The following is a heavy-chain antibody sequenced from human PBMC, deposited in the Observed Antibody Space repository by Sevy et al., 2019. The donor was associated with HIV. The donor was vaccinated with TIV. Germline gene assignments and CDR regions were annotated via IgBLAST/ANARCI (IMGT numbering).Heavy chain of an antibody. V-gene: IGHV4-59*12. CDR3: ARWGDSSGYYSFFDN. Sequence: SETLSLTCTVSGGSISSYYWSWIRQPPGKGLEWIGYIYYSGSTIYNPSLKSRVTISVDMSKNQFSLKLSSVTAADTAVYYCARWGDSSGYYSFFDNWGQGTLVTVSS. D-gene: IGHD3-22*01. CDR2: IYYSGST. J-gene: IGHJ4*02. CDR1: GGSISSYY.